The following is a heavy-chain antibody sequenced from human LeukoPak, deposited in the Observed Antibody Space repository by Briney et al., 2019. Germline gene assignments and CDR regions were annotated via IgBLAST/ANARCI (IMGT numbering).Heavy chain of an antibody. D-gene: IGHD2-21*01. CDR2: ISTDAYYK. Sequence: GGSLRLSCAASGFTFSAYPFHWVRQAPGKGLEWVAAISTDAYYKYHGDSVRGRFAISRDNYMNSLYLQLNGLRAEDTAVYYCARSVIPGPWYFDLWGRGTLVTVSS. CDR1: GFTFSAYP. J-gene: IGHJ2*01. CDR3: ARSVIPGPWYFDL. V-gene: IGHV3-30*09.